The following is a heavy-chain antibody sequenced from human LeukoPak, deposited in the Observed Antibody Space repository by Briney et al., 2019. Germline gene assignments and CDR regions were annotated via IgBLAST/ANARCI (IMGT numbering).Heavy chain of an antibody. J-gene: IGHJ4*02. Sequence: ASETLSLTCAVYGGSFSGYYWSWIRQPPGKGLEWIGEINHSGSTNYNPSLKSRVTISIDTSKNQFSLKLRSVTAADTAVYYCARDGNALWGQGTLVTVSS. CDR2: INHSGST. CDR1: GGSFSGYY. CDR3: ARDGNAL. D-gene: IGHD1-1*01. V-gene: IGHV4-34*01.